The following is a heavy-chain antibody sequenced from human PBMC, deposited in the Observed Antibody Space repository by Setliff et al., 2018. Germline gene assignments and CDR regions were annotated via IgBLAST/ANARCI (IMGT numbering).Heavy chain of an antibody. Sequence: SVKVSCKASGDTFSTYALSWVRQAPGQGLEWMGGIIPLLETAKYAQKFQGRVTITADKSTSTGYMELSSLRAEDTAVYYCAKSMTTVTTGGNEAFDIWGQGTMVTVSS. V-gene: IGHV1-69*06. D-gene: IGHD4-17*01. CDR2: IIPLLETA. CDR3: AKSMTTVTTGGNEAFDI. J-gene: IGHJ3*02. CDR1: GDTFSTYA.